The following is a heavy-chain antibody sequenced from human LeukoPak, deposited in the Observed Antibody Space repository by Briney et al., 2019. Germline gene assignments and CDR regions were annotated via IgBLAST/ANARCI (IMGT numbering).Heavy chain of an antibody. Sequence: ASVKVSCRASGYTFTGYGISWVRQAPGQGLEWMGWISAYNGNTNYAQKLQGRVTMTTDTSTSTAYMELRSLRSDDTAVYYCARVADYGDSDYWGQGTLVTVSS. D-gene: IGHD4-17*01. CDR3: ARVADYGDSDY. CDR1: GYTFTGYG. CDR2: ISAYNGNT. V-gene: IGHV1-18*01. J-gene: IGHJ4*02.